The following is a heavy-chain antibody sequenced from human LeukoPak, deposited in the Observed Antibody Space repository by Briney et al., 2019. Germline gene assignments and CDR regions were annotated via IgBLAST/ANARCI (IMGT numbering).Heavy chain of an antibody. CDR1: GYSFTSYW. V-gene: IGHV5-51*01. D-gene: IGHD5-24*01. J-gene: IGHJ4*02. Sequence: GESLKISCKGSGYSFTSYWIGWARQMPGKGLEWMGIIYPGDSDTRYSPSFQGQVTISADTSISTSYLQWSSLRASDTAMYYCARPRDADSYYFDYWGQGTLVTVSS. CDR3: ARPRDADSYYFDY. CDR2: IYPGDSDT.